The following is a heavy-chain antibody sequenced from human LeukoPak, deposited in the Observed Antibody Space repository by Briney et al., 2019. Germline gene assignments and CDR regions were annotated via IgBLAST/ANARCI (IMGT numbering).Heavy chain of an antibody. D-gene: IGHD3-22*01. CDR1: GFTFSSYA. CDR3: ARDLSSHYCIDY. Sequence: PGGSLRLSCAASGFTFSSYAMNWVRQAPGKGLEWVSGISGSGGSTYYADSVKGRFTISRDNSKNTLHLQMNSLTADDTAVYYCARDLSSHYCIDYWGQGTLVTVSS. V-gene: IGHV3-23*01. CDR2: ISGSGGST. J-gene: IGHJ4*02.